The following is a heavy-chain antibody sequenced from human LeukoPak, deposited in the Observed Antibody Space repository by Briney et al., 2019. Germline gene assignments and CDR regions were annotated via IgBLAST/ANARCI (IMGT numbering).Heavy chain of an antibody. CDR3: AKGYAGYAGDYFDY. D-gene: IGHD2-8*01. CDR1: GFTFSSYG. V-gene: IGHV3-30*02. Sequence: TGGSLRLSCAASGFTFSSYGMHWVRQAPGKGLEWVAFIRYDGSNKYYADSVKGRFTISRDNSKNTLYLQMNSLRAEDTAVYYCAKGYAGYAGDYFDYWGQGTLVTVSS. CDR2: IRYDGSNK. J-gene: IGHJ4*02.